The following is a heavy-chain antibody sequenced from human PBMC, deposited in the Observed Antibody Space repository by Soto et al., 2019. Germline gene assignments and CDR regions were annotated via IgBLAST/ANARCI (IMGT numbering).Heavy chain of an antibody. CDR2: IHYSGSA. CDR3: ARGDQGFDY. Sequence: SETLSLTCTVSGGSISSGECYWTWIRQSPGKGLEWVGYIHYSGSAYYKPSLKSRLTMSVDTSKNQFSLQLNSVTPEDTAVYYCARGDQGFDYWGQGTLVTVSS. D-gene: IGHD3-16*01. CDR1: GGSISSGECY. V-gene: IGHV4-30-4*01. J-gene: IGHJ4*02.